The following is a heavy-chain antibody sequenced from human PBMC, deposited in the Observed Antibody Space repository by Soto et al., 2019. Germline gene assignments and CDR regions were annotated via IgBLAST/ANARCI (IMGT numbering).Heavy chain of an antibody. CDR3: KRDVVASSPPGADY. J-gene: IGHJ4*02. CDR2: IKAAGGDT. Sequence: EVQLLGSGGGLVRPGGSLRLSCAGSGFTFSSYPMIWVRQAPGKGPEWVAAIKAAGGDTYYADSVKGRFTISRDNFNDILYLQMNSLTVEDTAMYYCKRDVVASSPPGADYWGQGTLVTVSS. V-gene: IGHV3-23*01. D-gene: IGHD5-12*01. CDR1: GFTFSSYP.